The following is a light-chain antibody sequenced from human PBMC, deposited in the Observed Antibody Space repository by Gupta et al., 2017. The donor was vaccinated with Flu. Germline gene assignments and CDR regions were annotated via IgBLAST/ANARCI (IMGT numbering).Light chain of an antibody. CDR1: SSDVGGHNY. CDR2: EVS. J-gene: IGLJ1*01. V-gene: IGLV2-14*01. CDR3: SSYTSSNTDV. Sequence: QSALTQPASVSGSPGQSITISCTGTSSDVGGHNYVSWYQQHPGKAPKLMIYEVSDRPSGVSNRFSGSKSGNTASLTISGLQAEDEADYFCSSYTSSNTDVFGTGTNVTVL.